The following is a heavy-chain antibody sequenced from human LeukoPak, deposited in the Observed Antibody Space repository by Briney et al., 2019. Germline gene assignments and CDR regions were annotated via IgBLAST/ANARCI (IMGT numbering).Heavy chain of an antibody. CDR1: GGTFSSYA. CDR3: ARERSADGAYYFDY. V-gene: IGHV1-69*13. J-gene: IGHJ4*02. Sequence: SVKVSCKASGGTFSSYAISWVRQAPGQGLEWMGGIIPIFGTANYTQKFQGRVTITADESTSTAYMELSSLRSEDTAVYYCARERSADGAYYFDYWGQGTLVTVSS. D-gene: IGHD5-24*01. CDR2: IIPIFGTA.